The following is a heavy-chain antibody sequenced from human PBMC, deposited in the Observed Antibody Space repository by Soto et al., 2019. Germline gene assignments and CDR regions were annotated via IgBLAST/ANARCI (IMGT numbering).Heavy chain of an antibody. J-gene: IGHJ4*02. Sequence: ASVKVSCKASGYTFTSYYMHWARQAPGQGLEWMGIINPSGGSTSYAQKFQGRVTMTEDTSTSTVYMELSSLRSEDTAVYYCATVATSLRFLEWLSPPLFDYWGQGTLVTVSS. D-gene: IGHD3-3*01. CDR2: INPSGGST. CDR1: GYTFTSYY. CDR3: ATVATSLRFLEWLSPPLFDY. V-gene: IGHV1-46*01.